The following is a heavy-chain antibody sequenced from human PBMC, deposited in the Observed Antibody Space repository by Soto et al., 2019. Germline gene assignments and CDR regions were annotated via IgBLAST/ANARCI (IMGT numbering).Heavy chain of an antibody. D-gene: IGHD1-1*01. V-gene: IGHV3-21*01. CDR3: ARELLDEGDGIDY. CDR2: ITSSGAYM. Sequence: EVQLVESGGGLVQPGGSLRLSCAASGFTFSSYNLNWVRQAPGKGLEWVAAITSSGAYMYYADSVKGRFTISRDNPKNSLSLQMDSLRADGTAVYFCARELLDEGDGIDYWGQGTLVTVSS. J-gene: IGHJ4*02. CDR1: GFTFSSYN.